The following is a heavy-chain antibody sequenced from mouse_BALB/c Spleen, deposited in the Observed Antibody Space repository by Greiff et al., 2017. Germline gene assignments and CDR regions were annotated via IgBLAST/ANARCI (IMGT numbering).Heavy chain of an antibody. CDR2: ISDGGSYT. CDR1: GFTFSDYY. V-gene: IGHV5-4*02. D-gene: IGHD4-1*01. Sequence: EVQGVESGGGLVKPGGSLKLSCAASGFTFSDYYMYWVRQTPEKRLEWVATISDGGSYTYYPDSVKGRFTISRDNAKNNLYLQMSSLRSEDTAMYYCARVANYYYAMDYWGQGTSVTVSS. J-gene: IGHJ4*01. CDR3: ARVANYYYAMDY.